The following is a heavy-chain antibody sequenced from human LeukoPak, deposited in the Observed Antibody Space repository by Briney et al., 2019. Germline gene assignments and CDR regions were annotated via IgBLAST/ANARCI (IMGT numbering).Heavy chain of an antibody. Sequence: GGSLRLSCATSGFTFSNYWMNWVRQAPGKGLEWVANIKQDGSEKYYVDSVKGRFTISRDNAKNSLYLQMNSLRAEDTAVYYCARDRPDFWSGAYYYYGMDVWGQGTTVTVSS. D-gene: IGHD3-3*01. J-gene: IGHJ6*02. CDR2: IKQDGSEK. V-gene: IGHV3-7*01. CDR3: ARDRPDFWSGAYYYYGMDV. CDR1: GFTFSNYW.